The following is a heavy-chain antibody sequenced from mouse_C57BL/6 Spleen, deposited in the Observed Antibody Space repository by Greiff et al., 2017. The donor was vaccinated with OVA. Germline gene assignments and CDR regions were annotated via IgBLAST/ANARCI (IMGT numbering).Heavy chain of an antibody. D-gene: IGHD2-4*01. CDR3: ARGDDYGNAMDY. CDR1: GYAFTNYL. V-gene: IGHV1-54*01. Sequence: QVQLKESGAELVRPGTSVKVSCKASGYAFTNYLIEWVKQRPGQGLEWIGVINPGSGGTNYNEKFKGKATLTADKSSSTAYMQLSSLTSEDSAVYFCARGDDYGNAMDYWGQGTSVTVSS. CDR2: INPGSGGT. J-gene: IGHJ4*01.